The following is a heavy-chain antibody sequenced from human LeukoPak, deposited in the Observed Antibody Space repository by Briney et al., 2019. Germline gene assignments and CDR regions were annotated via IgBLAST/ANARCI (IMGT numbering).Heavy chain of an antibody. CDR2: IYYSGST. J-gene: IGHJ6*03. V-gene: IGHV4-59*01. CDR3: ARVGAASAYYYYYMDV. Sequence: PSETLSLTCAVYGGSFSGYYWSWIRQPPGKGLEWIGYIYYSGSTNYNPSLKSRVTISVDTSKNQFSLKLSSVTAADTAVYYCARVGAASAYYYYYMDVWGKGTTVTVSS. D-gene: IGHD6-25*01. CDR1: GGSFSGYY.